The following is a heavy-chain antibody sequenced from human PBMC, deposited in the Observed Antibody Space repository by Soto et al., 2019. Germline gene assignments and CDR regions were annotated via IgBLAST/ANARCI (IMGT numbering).Heavy chain of an antibody. CDR2: INAGNGNS. Sequence: ASVKVSCKASGYPFSNYAMHWVRQAPGQGLEWMGWINAGNGNSKYSQKFQGRVTITRDTSANTAYMEPDSLRSEDTAVYYCATXTYCSSSTCYQWYGMDVWGQGTTVTVSS. CDR3: ATXTYCSSSTCYQWYGMDV. CDR1: GYPFSNYA. J-gene: IGHJ6*02. D-gene: IGHD2-2*01. V-gene: IGHV1-3*01.